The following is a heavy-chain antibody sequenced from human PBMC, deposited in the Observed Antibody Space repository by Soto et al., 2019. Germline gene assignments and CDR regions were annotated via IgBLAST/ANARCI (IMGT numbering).Heavy chain of an antibody. CDR1: GFSLSTTRVG. Sequence: QITLKESGPTLVKPTQTLTLTCTFSGFSLSTTRVGVGWIRQPPGKALEWLALIYWDDDKRYSPFLKSRLTITKDTSKYQVVLTMTNMEPMDTATYFCAHTLVAGLGYYFDYWGQGTLVTVSS. CDR3: AHTLVAGLGYYFDY. CDR2: IYWDDDK. J-gene: IGHJ4*02. V-gene: IGHV2-5*02. D-gene: IGHD6-19*01.